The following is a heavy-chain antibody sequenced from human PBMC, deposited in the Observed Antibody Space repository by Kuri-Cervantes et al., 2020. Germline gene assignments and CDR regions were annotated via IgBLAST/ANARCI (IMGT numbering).Heavy chain of an antibody. V-gene: IGHV4-34*01. Sequence: GSLRLSCAVYGGSFSGYYWNWIRQPPGKGLEWIGEINHSGSTNYNPSLKSRLTISVDTSKNQFSLRLSSVTAADTAVYYCARSASITGTFYWGQGTLVTVSS. CDR2: INHSGST. CDR1: GGSFSGYY. CDR3: ARSASITGTFY. J-gene: IGHJ4*02. D-gene: IGHD1-7*01.